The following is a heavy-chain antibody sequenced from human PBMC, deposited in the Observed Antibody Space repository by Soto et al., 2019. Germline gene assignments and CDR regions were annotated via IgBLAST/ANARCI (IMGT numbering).Heavy chain of an antibody. CDR1: GFTFSSYA. Sequence: GGSLRLSCAASGFTFSSYAMSWVRQAPGKGLEWVSAISGSGGSKYYAASVKGRFTISRDNSKNTLYLQMNSLRAEDTAVYYCAKGGATPYYYGMDVWGQGTTVTVSS. CDR2: ISGSGGSK. D-gene: IGHD2-15*01. CDR3: AKGGATPYYYGMDV. J-gene: IGHJ6*02. V-gene: IGHV3-23*01.